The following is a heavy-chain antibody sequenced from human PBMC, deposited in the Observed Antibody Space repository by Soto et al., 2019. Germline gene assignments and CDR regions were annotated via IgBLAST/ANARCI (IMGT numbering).Heavy chain of an antibody. CDR3: ARDAKLGELAYYFDY. D-gene: IGHD3-16*02. Sequence: QVPLVQSGAEVKKPGASVKVSCKASGYTFTSYAMHWVRQAPGQRLEWMGWIDAGNGNTKYSQKFQGRVTITRDTSASTAYMELSSLRSEDTAVYYCARDAKLGELAYYFDYWGQGTLVTVSS. CDR1: GYTFTSYA. J-gene: IGHJ4*02. V-gene: IGHV1-3*01. CDR2: IDAGNGNT.